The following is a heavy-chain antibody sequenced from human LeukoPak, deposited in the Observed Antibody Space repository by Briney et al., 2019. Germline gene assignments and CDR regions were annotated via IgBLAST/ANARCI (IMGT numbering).Heavy chain of an antibody. CDR3: GSSAVHYYNHGMDV. CDR1: GFIVSSKY. D-gene: IGHD6-19*01. CDR2: VYSNDNT. Sequence: PGGSLRLSCAASGFIVSSKYMSWVRQAPGKGLEWVSAVYSNDNTYYADPVKGRFTISRDNSKNTLYLQMNSLRAEDTAVYYCGSSAVHYYNHGMDVWGQGATVTVSS. J-gene: IGHJ6*02. V-gene: IGHV3-53*01.